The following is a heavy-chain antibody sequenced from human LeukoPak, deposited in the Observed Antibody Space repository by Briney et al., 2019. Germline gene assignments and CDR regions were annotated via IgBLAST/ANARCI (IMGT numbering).Heavy chain of an antibody. CDR2: INPNSGGT. CDR3: ADYYTSPVRDGNEAFDL. J-gene: IGHJ3*01. Sequence: GASVKVSCKASGYTFTGYYMHWVRQAPGQGLEWMGWINPNSGGTNYAQKFQGRVAMTRDTSISTAYMELSRLRSDDTAVYYCADYYTSPVRDGNEAFDLWGQGTMVTVSS. D-gene: IGHD3-3*01. CDR1: GYTFTGYY. V-gene: IGHV1-2*02.